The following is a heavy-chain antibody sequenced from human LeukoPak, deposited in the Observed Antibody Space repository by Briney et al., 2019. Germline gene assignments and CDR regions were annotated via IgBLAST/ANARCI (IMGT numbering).Heavy chain of an antibody. V-gene: IGHV4-61*01. CDR2: KYYSGST. Sequence: SETLPFTCDVSGVSINTCCYYWTWIRQPPGKGLEWIGYKYYSGSTRYNSSLRSRLTISLDTSKNQFSLRLTSVTAADTAVYYCARGRSYGFDFDSWGPGTLVIVSS. CDR3: ARGRSYGFDFDS. D-gene: IGHD5-18*01. CDR1: GVSINTCCYY. J-gene: IGHJ4*02.